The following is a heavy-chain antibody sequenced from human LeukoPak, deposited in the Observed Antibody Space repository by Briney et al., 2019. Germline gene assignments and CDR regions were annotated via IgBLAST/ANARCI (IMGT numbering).Heavy chain of an antibody. CDR1: GFTVSSNY. J-gene: IGHJ4*02. V-gene: IGHV3-66*01. D-gene: IGHD7-27*01. Sequence: GGSLRLSCAASGFTVSSNYMSWVRQAPGKGLEWVSVIYSGGSTYYADSVKGRFTISRDNSKNTLYLQMNSLIAEDTAVYYCARAPLGLRFDYWGQGTLVTVSS. CDR2: IYSGGST. CDR3: ARAPLGLRFDY.